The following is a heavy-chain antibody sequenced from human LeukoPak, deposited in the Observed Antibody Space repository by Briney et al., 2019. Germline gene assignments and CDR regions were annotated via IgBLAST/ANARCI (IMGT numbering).Heavy chain of an antibody. CDR3: ARVAAVAQGLFDY. D-gene: IGHD6-19*01. CDR1: GGSISSGSYY. Sequence: PSETLSLTCTVSGGSISSGSYYWSWIRQPAGKGLEWIGSTYYSGSTYYNPSLKSRVTISVDTSKNQFSLKLSSVTAADTAVYYCARVAAVAQGLFDYWGQGTLVTVSS. V-gene: IGHV4-39*07. CDR2: TYYSGST. J-gene: IGHJ4*02.